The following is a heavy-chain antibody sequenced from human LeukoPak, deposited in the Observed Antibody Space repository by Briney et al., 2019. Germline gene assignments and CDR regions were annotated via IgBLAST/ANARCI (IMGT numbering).Heavy chain of an antibody. J-gene: IGHJ4*02. CDR2: IYYSGST. CDR3: TRSSGSYALFDY. D-gene: IGHD1-26*01. V-gene: IGHV4-30-4*01. Sequence: SETLSLTCTVSGGSISSGDYYWSWIRQPPGKGLEWIGYIYYSGSTYYNPSLKSRVTISVDTSKNQFSLKLSSVTAADTAMYYCTRSSGSYALFDYWGQGTLVIVSS. CDR1: GGSISSGDYY.